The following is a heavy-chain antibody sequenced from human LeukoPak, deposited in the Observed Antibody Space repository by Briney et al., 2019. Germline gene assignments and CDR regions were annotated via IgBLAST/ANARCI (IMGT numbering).Heavy chain of an antibody. Sequence: PSQTLSLTCTVSGGSISSGSYYWSWIRQPAGKGLEWIGRIYTSGSTNYNPSLKSRVTISVDTSKNQFSLKLSSVTAADTAVYYCASSEMATIWYFDLWGRGTLVTVSS. CDR1: GGSISSGSYY. J-gene: IGHJ2*01. D-gene: IGHD5-24*01. V-gene: IGHV4-61*02. CDR3: ASSEMATIWYFDL. CDR2: IYTSGST.